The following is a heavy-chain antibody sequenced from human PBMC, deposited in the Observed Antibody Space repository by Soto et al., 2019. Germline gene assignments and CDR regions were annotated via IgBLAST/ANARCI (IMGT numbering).Heavy chain of an antibody. Sequence: PGGSLRLSCAASGFTFDDYAMHWVRQAPGKGLEWVSGISWNSGSIGYADSVKGRFTISRDNAKNSLYLQMNSLRAEDTALYYCAKDRGPWAGSGYLYGMDVWGQGTTVTVSS. D-gene: IGHD5-12*01. CDR1: GFTFDDYA. J-gene: IGHJ6*02. CDR3: AKDRGPWAGSGYLYGMDV. V-gene: IGHV3-9*01. CDR2: ISWNSGSI.